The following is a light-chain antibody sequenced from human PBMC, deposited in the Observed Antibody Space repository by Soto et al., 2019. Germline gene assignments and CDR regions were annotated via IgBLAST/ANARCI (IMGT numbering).Light chain of an antibody. CDR2: ENN. CDR3: GTWDSSLSAGV. CDR1: SSNIGNNY. J-gene: IGLJ1*01. Sequence: VLTQPPSVSTAPGQKVTISCSGSSSNIGNNYVSWYQQLPGTAPKLLIYENNKRPSGIPDRFSGSKSGTSATLGITGLQTGDEADYYCGTWDSSLSAGVFGTGTKVTVL. V-gene: IGLV1-51*02.